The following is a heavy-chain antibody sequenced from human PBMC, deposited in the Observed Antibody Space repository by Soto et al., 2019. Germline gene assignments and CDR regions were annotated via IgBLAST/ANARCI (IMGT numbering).Heavy chain of an antibody. CDR3: ARRPSPHLRLRGYSGYDFVEDHDFIDY. CDR1: GGSISSSSYY. V-gene: IGHV4-39*01. CDR2: IYYSGST. J-gene: IGHJ4*02. Sequence: QLQLQESGPGLVKPSETLSLTCTVSGGSISSSSYYWGWIRQPPGKGLEWIGSIYYSGSTYYNPSLKSRVTISVDTSKNQFPLKLSSVTAADTAVYYCARRPSPHLRLRGYSGYDFVEDHDFIDYWGQGTLVTVSS. D-gene: IGHD5-12*01.